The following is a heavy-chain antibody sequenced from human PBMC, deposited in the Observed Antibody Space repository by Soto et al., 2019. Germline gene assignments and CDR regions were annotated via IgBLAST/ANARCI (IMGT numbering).Heavy chain of an antibody. V-gene: IGHV3-21*01. J-gene: IGHJ5*02. CDR2: ISSSSSYI. Sequence: GGSLRLSCAASGFTFSSYSMNWVRQAPGKGLEWVSSISSSSSYIYYADSVKGRFTISRDNAKNSLYLQMNSLRAEDTAVYYCARDGGGDIVVVVAAYNWFDPWGQGTLVTVSS. CDR1: GFTFSSYS. D-gene: IGHD2-15*01. CDR3: ARDGGGDIVVVVAAYNWFDP.